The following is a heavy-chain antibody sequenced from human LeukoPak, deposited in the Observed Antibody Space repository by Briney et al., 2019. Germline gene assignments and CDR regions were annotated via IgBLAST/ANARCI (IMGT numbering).Heavy chain of an antibody. J-gene: IGHJ4*02. CDR3: ARSSLLTGKVDY. V-gene: IGHV4-61*10. CDR2: IYTSGST. CDR1: GGSVNSGNYY. Sequence: SETLSLTCTVSGGSVNSGNYYWTWIRQPAGKRLEWIGRIYTSGSTNYNPSLKSRVTISIDASKNQFSLKLSSVTAADTAVYYCARSSLLTGKVDYWGQGTRVTVSS. D-gene: IGHD3-9*01.